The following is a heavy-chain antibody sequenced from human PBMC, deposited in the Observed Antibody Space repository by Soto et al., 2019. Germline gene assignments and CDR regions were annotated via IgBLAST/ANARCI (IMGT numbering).Heavy chain of an antibody. CDR1: GFTVSSNY. V-gene: IGHV3-7*03. Sequence: ESGGGLIQPGGSLRLSCAASGFTVSSNYMSWVRQAPGKGLEWVANIKQDGGEKYYVDSVKGRFTISRDNAKNSLDLQMNSLRAEDTAVYYCARESISGWYYFDYWGQGTLVSVPS. D-gene: IGHD6-19*01. J-gene: IGHJ4*02. CDR3: ARESISGWYYFDY. CDR2: IKQDGGEK.